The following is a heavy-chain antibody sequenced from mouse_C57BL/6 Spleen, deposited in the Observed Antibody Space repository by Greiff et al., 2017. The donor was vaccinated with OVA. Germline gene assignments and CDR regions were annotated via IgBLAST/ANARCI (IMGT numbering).Heavy chain of an antibody. D-gene: IGHD1-1*01. V-gene: IGHV5-17*01. CDR3: AREDYGSSYGDFDY. J-gene: IGHJ2*01. CDR1: GFTFSDYG. Sequence: EVKLVESGGGLVKPGGSLKLSCAASGFTFSDYGMHWVRQAPEKGLEWVAYISSGSSTIYYADTVKGRFTISRDNAKNTLFLQMTSLRSEDTAMYYCAREDYGSSYGDFDYWGQGTTLTVSS. CDR2: ISSGSSTI.